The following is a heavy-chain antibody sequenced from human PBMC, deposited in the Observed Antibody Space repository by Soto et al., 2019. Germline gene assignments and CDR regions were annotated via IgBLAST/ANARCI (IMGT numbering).Heavy chain of an antibody. D-gene: IGHD3-10*02. Sequence: GGSLRLSCAASGFTFSSYWMHWVRQAPGKGLVWVSRINSDGSSTSYADSVKGRFTISRDNAKNTLYLQMNSLRAEDAAVYYCARVMSPTNYYYDMDVWGKGITVTVSS. CDR2: INSDGSST. CDR1: GFTFSSYW. J-gene: IGHJ6*03. V-gene: IGHV3-74*01. CDR3: ARVMSPTNYYYDMDV.